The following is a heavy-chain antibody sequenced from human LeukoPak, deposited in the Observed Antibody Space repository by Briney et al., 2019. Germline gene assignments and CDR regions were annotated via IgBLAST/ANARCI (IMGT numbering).Heavy chain of an antibody. D-gene: IGHD3-22*01. CDR2: IIPIFGTA. Sequence: SVKLSCTVSGGTLSSYAITWVRQAPGQGREWMGRIIPIFGTAKYAHKFQGRVTITTDQSKSTAYMELSSLRSQDTGVYYGVIIPDYDSSGSNFDYWGQGTLITVSS. CDR3: VIIPDYDSSGSNFDY. V-gene: IGHV1-69*05. J-gene: IGHJ4*02. CDR1: GGTLSSYA.